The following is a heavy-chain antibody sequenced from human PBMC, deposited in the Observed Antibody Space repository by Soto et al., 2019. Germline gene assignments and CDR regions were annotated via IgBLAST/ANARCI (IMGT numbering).Heavy chain of an antibody. J-gene: IGHJ4*02. Sequence: QVQLVESGGGVVQPGRSLRLSCAASGFTFSSYAMHWVRQAPGKGLERVAVISYDGSNKYYADSVKGRFTISRDNSKNTLYLQMNSLRAEDTAVYYCARGARRYSSGWFTALDYWGQGTLVTVSS. D-gene: IGHD6-19*01. CDR3: ARGARRYSSGWFTALDY. CDR1: GFTFSSYA. V-gene: IGHV3-30-3*01. CDR2: ISYDGSNK.